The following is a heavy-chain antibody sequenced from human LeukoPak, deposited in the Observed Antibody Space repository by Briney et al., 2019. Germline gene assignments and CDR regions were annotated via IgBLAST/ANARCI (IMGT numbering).Heavy chain of an antibody. J-gene: IGHJ4*02. CDR3: VKNGWMDD. D-gene: IGHD5-12*01. V-gene: IGHV3-30*02. CDR2: IGTDGDEK. CDR1: GFAFNSQN. Sequence: GGSLRLSCAASGFAFNSQNMNWVRQSPGQGLDWVAFIGTDGDEKYYADSLKGRLTISRDNSANKLYLQMNSLRPEDTAIYYCVKNGWMDDWGQGTLVTVSS.